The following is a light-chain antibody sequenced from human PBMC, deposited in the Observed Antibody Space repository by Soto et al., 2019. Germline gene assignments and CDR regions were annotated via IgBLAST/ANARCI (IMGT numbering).Light chain of an antibody. J-gene: IGLJ2*01. CDR2: DVS. CDR3: SSYTSSSTVV. CDR1: SVDVGGYNY. V-gene: IGLV2-14*01. Sequence: QSALTXPADVSGSPGQSITISCPGTSVDVGGYNYVSWYQQHPGKAPKLMIYDVSNRPSGVSNRFSGSKSGNTASLTISGLQAEDEADYYCSSYTSSSTVVFGGGTKVTVL.